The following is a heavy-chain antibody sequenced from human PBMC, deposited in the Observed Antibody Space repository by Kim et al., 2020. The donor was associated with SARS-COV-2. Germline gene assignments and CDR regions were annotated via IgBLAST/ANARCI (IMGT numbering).Heavy chain of an antibody. J-gene: IGHJ6*02. D-gene: IGHD3-10*02. Sequence: SVKVSCTASGDTFNKYDFSWVRQAPGQGLEWMGGVIPLFGTANYARKFQDRVTITADESTSTAFLELRSLGSEDTAVYYCATKSSLGPSVVLHYYNMDVWGQGTTVTVSS. V-gene: IGHV1-69*13. CDR2: VIPLFGTA. CDR3: ATKSSLGPSVVLHYYNMDV. CDR1: GDTFNKYD.